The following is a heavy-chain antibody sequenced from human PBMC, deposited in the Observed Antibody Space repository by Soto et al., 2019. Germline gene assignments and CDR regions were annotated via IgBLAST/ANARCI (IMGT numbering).Heavy chain of an antibody. Sequence: EVQVVESGGGLVKPGGSLRLSCAASGFTFSSYSMNWVRQAPGQGLEWVSSISFSSNHIYYADSVTGRFTISRDNAKNSLSLQMNILRAEETAVYYCARLGGKYYAMAVWGQGPTVTVSS. CDR3: ARLGGKYYAMAV. CDR2: ISFSSNHI. V-gene: IGHV3-21*01. J-gene: IGHJ6*02. D-gene: IGHD1-1*01. CDR1: GFTFSSYS.